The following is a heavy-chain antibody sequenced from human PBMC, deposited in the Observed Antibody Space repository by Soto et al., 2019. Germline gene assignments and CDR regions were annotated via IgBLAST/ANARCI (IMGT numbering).Heavy chain of an antibody. V-gene: IGHV1-18*01. Sequence: QVQLVQSGAEVKKPGASGKVSCKSAGYTFTSYHISWVRQATGQGLEWMGWISAYNGNTNYAQKLQGRATMTTDTSTSTAYMELGRRRSDDTAVYYCARGAPPEVDWGQGTLVTVSS. D-gene: IGHD2-2*01. CDR2: ISAYNGNT. CDR3: ARGAPPEVD. CDR1: GYTFTSYH. J-gene: IGHJ4*02.